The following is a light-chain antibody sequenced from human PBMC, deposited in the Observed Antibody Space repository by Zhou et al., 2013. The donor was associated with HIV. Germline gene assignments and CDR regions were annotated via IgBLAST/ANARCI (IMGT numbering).Light chain of an antibody. Sequence: DIQMTQSPSTLSASVGDRVTITCRASQSISSWLAWFQQKPGKAPKLLIYKASTLKSGVPSRFSGSGSGTEFTLTISSLQPDDFATYYCQQYNSLPQTFGQGTKVEIK. J-gene: IGKJ1*01. CDR1: QSISSW. CDR3: QQYNSLPQT. V-gene: IGKV1-5*03. CDR2: KAS.